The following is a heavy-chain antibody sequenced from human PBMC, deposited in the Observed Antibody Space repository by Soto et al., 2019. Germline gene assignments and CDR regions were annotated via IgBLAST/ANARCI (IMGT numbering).Heavy chain of an antibody. CDR3: ARESRYCSGGSCYFLPGIGS. CDR1: GGTFSSYA. D-gene: IGHD2-15*01. J-gene: IGHJ4*02. CDR2: ITPSFGTA. Sequence: QVQLVQSGAEVKKPGSSVKVSCKASGGTFSSYAISWVRQAPGQGLEWMGGITPSFGTANYAQKFQGRVTITADEATRTAYMALSSLRSEDTAVYYWARESRYCSGGSCYFLPGIGSGGRGTLVPVSS. V-gene: IGHV1-69*12.